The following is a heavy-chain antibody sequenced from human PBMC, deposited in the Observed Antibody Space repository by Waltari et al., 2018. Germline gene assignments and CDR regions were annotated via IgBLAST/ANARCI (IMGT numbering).Heavy chain of an antibody. V-gene: IGHV4-59*01. CDR2: IYYSGST. D-gene: IGHD1-26*01. Sequence: QVQLQESGPGLVKPSETLSLTCTVSGGSISSYYWSWIRQPPGKGLEWIGYIYYSGSTNYNPTLKSRVTISVDTSKNQFSLKLSSVTAADTAVYYCARKGNWGGSAFDYWGQGTLVTVSS. CDR1: GGSISSYY. J-gene: IGHJ4*02. CDR3: ARKGNWGGSAFDY.